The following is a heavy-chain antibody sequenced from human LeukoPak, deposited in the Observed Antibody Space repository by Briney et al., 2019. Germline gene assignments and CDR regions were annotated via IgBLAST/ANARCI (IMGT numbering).Heavy chain of an antibody. Sequence: SETPSLTCTVSGGSISSYYWSWIRQPPGKGLEWIGYIYYSGSTNYNPSLKSRVTISVDTSKNQFSLKLSSVTAGDTAVYYCAGSRGMGFDYWGQGTLVTVSS. V-gene: IGHV4-59*01. J-gene: IGHJ4*02. D-gene: IGHD3-10*01. CDR3: AGSRGMGFDY. CDR2: IYYSGST. CDR1: GGSISSYY.